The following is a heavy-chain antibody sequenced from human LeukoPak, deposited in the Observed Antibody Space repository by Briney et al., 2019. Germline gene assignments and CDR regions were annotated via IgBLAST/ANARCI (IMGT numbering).Heavy chain of an antibody. D-gene: IGHD3-10*01. CDR2: IKQDGSEK. Sequence: GGSLRLSCAASGFTFSSYWMSWVRQAPGKGLEWVANIKQDGSEKYYVDSVKGRFTISRDNAKNSLYLQIDSLRAEDTAVYYCARADNYGSILDYWGRGTLVTVSS. CDR3: ARADNYGSILDY. CDR1: GFTFSSYW. J-gene: IGHJ4*02. V-gene: IGHV3-7*04.